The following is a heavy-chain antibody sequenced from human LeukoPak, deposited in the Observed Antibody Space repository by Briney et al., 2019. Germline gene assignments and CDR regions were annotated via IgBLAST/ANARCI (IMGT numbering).Heavy chain of an antibody. Sequence: GGSLRLPCAASGFTFSSYSMNWVRQAPGKGLEWVSSISSSSSYIYYADSVKGRFTISRDNAKNSLYLQVNSLRAEDTAVYYCARARAVAGPFDYWGQGTLVTVSS. D-gene: IGHD6-19*01. J-gene: IGHJ4*02. CDR2: ISSSSSYI. CDR1: GFTFSSYS. V-gene: IGHV3-21*01. CDR3: ARARAVAGPFDY.